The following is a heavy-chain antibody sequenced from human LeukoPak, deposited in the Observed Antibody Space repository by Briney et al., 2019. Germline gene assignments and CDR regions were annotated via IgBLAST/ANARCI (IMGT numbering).Heavy chain of an antibody. J-gene: IGHJ4*02. CDR1: GGSFSGYY. Sequence: SETLSLTCAVYGGSFSGYYWSWIRQPPGRGLEWIGEINHSGSTNYNPSLKSRVTISVDTSKNQFSLKLSSVTAADTAVYYCARVVFGDYLDYWGQGTLVTVSS. V-gene: IGHV4-34*01. D-gene: IGHD4-17*01. CDR3: ARVVFGDYLDY. CDR2: INHSGST.